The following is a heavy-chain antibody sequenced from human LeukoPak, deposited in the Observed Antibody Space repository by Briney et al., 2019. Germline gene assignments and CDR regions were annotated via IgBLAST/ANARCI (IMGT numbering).Heavy chain of an antibody. CDR3: ARDQNQEKLGYCSGGSCYGFDY. Sequence: ASVKVSCKASGGTFSSYAISWVRQAPGQGLEWMGGIIPIFGTANYAQKFQGRVTITADESTSTAYMELSSLRSEDTAVYYCARDQNQEKLGYCSGGSCYGFDYWGQGTLVTVSS. J-gene: IGHJ4*02. CDR2: IIPIFGTA. CDR1: GGTFSSYA. D-gene: IGHD2-15*01. V-gene: IGHV1-69*13.